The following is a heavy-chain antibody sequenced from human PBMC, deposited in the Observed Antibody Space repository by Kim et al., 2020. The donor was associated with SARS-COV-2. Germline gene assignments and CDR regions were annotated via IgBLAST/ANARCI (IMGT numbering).Heavy chain of an antibody. Sequence: SYISYADSVKGRFTISRDNSKNSLYLQMNSLRAEDTAVYYCARDRRRFDYWGQGTLVTVSS. CDR2: SYI. V-gene: IGHV3-21*01. CDR3: ARDRRRFDY. J-gene: IGHJ4*02.